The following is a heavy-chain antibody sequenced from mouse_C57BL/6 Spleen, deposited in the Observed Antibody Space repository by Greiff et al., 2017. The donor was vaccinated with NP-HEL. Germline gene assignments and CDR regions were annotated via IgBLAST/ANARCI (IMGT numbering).Heavy chain of an antibody. CDR3: AIVYGSSYNFDY. Sequence: EVQLQQSGPGLVKPSQSLSLTCSVTGYSITSGYYWNWIRQFPGNKLEWMGYISYDGSNNYNPSLKNRISITRDTSKNQFFLKLNSVTTEDTATYYCAIVYGSSYNFDYWGQGTTLTVSS. V-gene: IGHV3-6*01. CDR1: GYSITSGYY. D-gene: IGHD1-1*01. J-gene: IGHJ2*01. CDR2: ISYDGSN.